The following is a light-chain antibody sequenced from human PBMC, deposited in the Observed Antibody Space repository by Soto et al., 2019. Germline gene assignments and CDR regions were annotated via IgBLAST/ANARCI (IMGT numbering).Light chain of an antibody. CDR3: QQYNNWPHT. J-gene: IGKJ2*01. Sequence: EVVVTQAPSTLSVSLGQRATLSCRTSQSVSNNLAWYRQKPGQAPSPLIYGISTRATGLPARFSGAGSGTEFTLTISSLQSEDSAVYYCQQYNNWPHTFGQGTKLEIK. CDR1: QSVSNN. CDR2: GIS. V-gene: IGKV3-15*01.